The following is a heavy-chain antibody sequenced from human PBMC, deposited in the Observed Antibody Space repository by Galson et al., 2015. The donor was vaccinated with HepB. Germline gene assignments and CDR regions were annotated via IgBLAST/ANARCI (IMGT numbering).Heavy chain of an antibody. CDR1: GFTFSNYA. Sequence: SLRLSCAASGFTFSNYAMHWVRQAPGKGLEWVAVISYDGSNKYYADSVKGRFTISRDNSKNTLYLQMNSLRAEDTAVYYCARDVWVMPVTTGTVDYYYYGMDVWGQGTTVTVSS. CDR2: ISYDGSNK. D-gene: IGHD4-17*01. V-gene: IGHV3-30*04. J-gene: IGHJ6*02. CDR3: ARDVWVMPVTTGTVDYYYYGMDV.